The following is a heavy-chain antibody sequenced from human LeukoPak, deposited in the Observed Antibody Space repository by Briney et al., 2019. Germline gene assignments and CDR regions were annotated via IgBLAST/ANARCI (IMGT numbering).Heavy chain of an antibody. D-gene: IGHD3-9*01. CDR1: GFTFSSYE. J-gene: IGHJ4*02. Sequence: GGSLRLSCAASGFTFSSYEMNWVRQAPGKGLEWVSYISSSGSTIYYADSVKGRFSISRDNAKNSLYLQMNSLGAEDTAVYYCAGGPVLRYFDWLLYGGEEGDHYWGQGTLVTVSS. CDR2: ISSSGSTI. V-gene: IGHV3-48*03. CDR3: AGGPVLRYFDWLLYGGEEGDHY.